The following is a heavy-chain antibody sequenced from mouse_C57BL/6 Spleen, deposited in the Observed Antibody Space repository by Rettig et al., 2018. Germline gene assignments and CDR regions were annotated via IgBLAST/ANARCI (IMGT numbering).Heavy chain of an antibody. CDR3: ARKDDGYYQVFAY. CDR2: IWSGGST. J-gene: IGHJ3*01. Sequence: QVQLKQSGPGLVQPSQSLSITCTVSGFSLTSYGVHWVRQSPGKGLEWLGVIWSGGSTDYNAAFISRLSISKDNSKSQVFFKMNSLQADDTAIYYCARKDDGYYQVFAYWGQGTLVTVSA. CDR1: GFSLTSYG. D-gene: IGHD2-3*01. V-gene: IGHV2-2*01.